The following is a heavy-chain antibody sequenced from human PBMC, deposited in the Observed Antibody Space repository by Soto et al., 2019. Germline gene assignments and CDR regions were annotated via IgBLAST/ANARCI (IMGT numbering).Heavy chain of an antibody. Sequence: SLTCAVHGGSFSGYNWSWIRPAPGKGLEWIGEINHSGSANYNPSLKSRVTISGDTSKKQFSLKISSVTAADTAIYYCARGGGQVARFSYWGQGTLVTVSS. D-gene: IGHD3-16*01. CDR2: INHSGSA. V-gene: IGHV4-34*01. J-gene: IGHJ4*02. CDR1: GGSFSGYN. CDR3: ARGGGQVARFSY.